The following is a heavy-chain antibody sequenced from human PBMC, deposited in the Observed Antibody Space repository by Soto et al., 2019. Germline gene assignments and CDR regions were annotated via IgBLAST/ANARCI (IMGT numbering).Heavy chain of an antibody. Sequence: QVQLVQSGAEVKKPGASVKVSCKASGYTFTSYDINWVRQATGQGLEWMGWMNPNSGNTGYAQKFQGRVTMTRNTSISTAYMELSSLRSEDTAVYYCARERAAAGSNWFAPWGQGTLVTVSS. CDR3: ARERAAAGSNWFAP. V-gene: IGHV1-8*01. CDR2: MNPNSGNT. CDR1: GYTFTSYD. D-gene: IGHD6-13*01. J-gene: IGHJ5*02.